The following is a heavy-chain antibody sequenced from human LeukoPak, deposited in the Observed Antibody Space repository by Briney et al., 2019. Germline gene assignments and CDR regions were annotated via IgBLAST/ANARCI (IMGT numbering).Heavy chain of an antibody. CDR3: AKALEDCSGGGCFSGYMDV. Sequence: GRTLRLSCAASGFTFTNYAIHCVRHAPGKRLDWVAIIPYDGSTTYSTAVKGRFTISRDNSNNTVYLQMNSLGAEDTAVYYCAKALEDCSGGGCFSGYMDVWGKGTTVTVSS. J-gene: IGHJ6*03. CDR1: GFTFTNYA. D-gene: IGHD2-15*01. V-gene: IGHV3-33*05. CDR2: IPYDGSTT.